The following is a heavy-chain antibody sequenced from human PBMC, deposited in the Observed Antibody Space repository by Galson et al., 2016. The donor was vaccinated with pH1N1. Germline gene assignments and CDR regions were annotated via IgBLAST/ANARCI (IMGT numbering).Heavy chain of an antibody. CDR2: IYHRSKWYY. D-gene: IGHD3-3*01. J-gene: IGHJ4*01. CDR3: AREVWLRRGYYIDH. CDR1: GDSVSSSSDT. V-gene: IGHV6-1*01. Sequence: CAISGDSVSSSSDTWNWIRQSPRRGLEWLGRIYHRSKWYYEYAPSLQGRLRISPDTSSNQMSLHLNSVTLDDAAVYYCAREVWLRRGYYIDHWGQEVWSPSPQ.